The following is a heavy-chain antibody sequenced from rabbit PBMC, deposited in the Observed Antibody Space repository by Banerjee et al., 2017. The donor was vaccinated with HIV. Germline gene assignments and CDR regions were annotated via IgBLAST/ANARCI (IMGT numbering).Heavy chain of an antibody. CDR3: ARGRYAGDTYHKYYFNL. D-gene: IGHD4-2*01. J-gene: IGHJ4*01. CDR1: GFSFSSSYY. CDR2: IYTGSGNT. Sequence: QSLEESGGDLVKPGASLTLTCTASGFSFSSSYYMCWVRQAPGKGLEWIGCIYTGSGNTYYASWAKGRFTISKTSSTTVTLQMTSLTAADTATYFCARGRYAGDTYHKYYFNLWGQGTLVTVS. V-gene: IGHV1S40*01.